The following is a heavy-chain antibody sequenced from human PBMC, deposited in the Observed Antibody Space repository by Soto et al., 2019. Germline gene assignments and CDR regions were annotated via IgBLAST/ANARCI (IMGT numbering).Heavy chain of an antibody. J-gene: IGHJ5*02. CDR1: GASIRDKY. CDR3: ATKGDYGGWFDP. D-gene: IGHD3-10*01. CDR2: ISNGGTT. V-gene: IGHV4-4*07. Sequence: SETLALTCSISGASIRDKYWSWLRQSAEKGLEFIGRISNGGTTIYNPSLKSRVTMSLDTSKTHFSLKLTSVTAVDPAVYYCATKGDYGGWFDPWGQGTLVTVSS.